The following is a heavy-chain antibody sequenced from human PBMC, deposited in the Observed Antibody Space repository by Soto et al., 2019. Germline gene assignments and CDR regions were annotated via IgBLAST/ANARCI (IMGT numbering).Heavy chain of an antibody. CDR1: GGTFSSYA. CDR3: ARSPTHYDSSGYYVY. CDR2: IIPIFGTA. J-gene: IGHJ4*02. D-gene: IGHD3-22*01. V-gene: IGHV1-69*12. Sequence: QVQLVQSGAEVKKPGSSVKVSCKASGGTFSSYAISWVRQAPGQGLEWMGGIIPIFGTANYAQKFQGRVTIXXDXSXXTAYRELSSLRSEDTAVYYCARSPTHYDSSGYYVYWGQGTLVTVSS.